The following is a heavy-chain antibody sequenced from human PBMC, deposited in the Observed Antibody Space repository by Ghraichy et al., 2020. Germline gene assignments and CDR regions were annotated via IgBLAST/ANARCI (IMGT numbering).Heavy chain of an antibody. CDR3: TRERDCSGGSGCYY. V-gene: IGHV3-15*01. J-gene: IGHJ4*02. CDR2: IKRGTDGGTT. Sequence: GGSLRLSCAASGFTFRDDWMNWVRQAPGKGLEWVGRIKRGTDGGTTDYAVTVKGRFTISRDDSKRTLYLQMNGLKTEDIGVYCGTRERDCSGGSGCYYWGKGTWVSVSP. CDR1: GFTFRDDW. D-gene: IGHD2-15*01.